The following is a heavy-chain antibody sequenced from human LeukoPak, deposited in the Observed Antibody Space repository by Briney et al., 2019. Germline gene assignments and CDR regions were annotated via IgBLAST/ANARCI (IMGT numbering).Heavy chain of an antibody. Sequence: KPSETLSLTCAVSGYSISSGYYWGCIRQPPGKGLEWIGEINHSGSTNYNPSLKSRVTISVDTSKNQFSLKLSSVTAADTAVYYCARGEITIFGVVMSYYFDYWGQGTLVTVSS. D-gene: IGHD3-3*01. CDR2: INHSGST. CDR3: ARGEITIFGVVMSYYFDY. V-gene: IGHV4-38-2*01. CDR1: GYSISSGYY. J-gene: IGHJ4*02.